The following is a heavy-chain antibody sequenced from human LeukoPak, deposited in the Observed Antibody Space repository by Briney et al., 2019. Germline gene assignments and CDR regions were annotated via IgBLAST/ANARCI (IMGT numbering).Heavy chain of an antibody. CDR3: ARWVGDQGGYYYMDV. CDR2: IYTSGST. D-gene: IGHD1-26*01. Sequence: SETLSLTCAVYGGSFSGYYWSWIRQPAGKGLEWIGRIYTSGSTNYNPSLKSRVTISVDTSKNQFSLKLSSVTAADTAVYYCARWVGDQGGYYYMDVWGKGTTVTISS. CDR1: GGSFSGYY. J-gene: IGHJ6*03. V-gene: IGHV4-59*10.